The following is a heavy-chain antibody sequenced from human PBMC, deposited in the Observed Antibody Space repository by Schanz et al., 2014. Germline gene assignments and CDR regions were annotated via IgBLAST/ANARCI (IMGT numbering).Heavy chain of an antibody. V-gene: IGHV1-46*01. D-gene: IGHD3-3*01. CDR3: ARGFDFWDR. Sequence: QVQLLQSGAEVKKPGASMKVSCKASGYTFTTYYMLWVRQAPGQGLEWMGIINPSGGSTRYGQKFQSRITVTTDTSTSAVYLEVSSLRSDDTAVYYCARGFDFWDRWGQGTLVIVSS. CDR2: INPSGGST. J-gene: IGHJ4*02. CDR1: GYTFTTYY.